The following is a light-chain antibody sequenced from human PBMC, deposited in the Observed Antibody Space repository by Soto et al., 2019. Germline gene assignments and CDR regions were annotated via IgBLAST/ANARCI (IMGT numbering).Light chain of an antibody. V-gene: IGKV3-20*01. CDR1: QSFSSTY. CDR2: DAS. J-gene: IGKJ1*01. CDR3: QHYGSSRT. Sequence: IVLTQSPGTLSLSPGERATLSCRASQSFSSTYLAWYQQKPGQAPRLLIYDASSRATGIPDRFSGSGSGTDFTLTISRLEPEDFAVYYCQHYGSSRTFGQGTKVDNK.